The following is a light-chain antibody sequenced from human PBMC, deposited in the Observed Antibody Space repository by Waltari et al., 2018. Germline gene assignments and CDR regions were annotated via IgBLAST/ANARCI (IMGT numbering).Light chain of an antibody. CDR2: TPS. V-gene: IGKV1-12*01. CDR1: QGISSR. CDR3: LQAYSFPRT. J-gene: IGKJ2*01. Sequence: DIQMTQSPSFVSASVGDRVTITCRASQGISSRLAWYQQKPGKAPKLLIYTPSTLQSGVPSRFSGSGSGTEFTLIITTLQPEDFATYFCLQAYSFPRTFGQGTKLEIK.